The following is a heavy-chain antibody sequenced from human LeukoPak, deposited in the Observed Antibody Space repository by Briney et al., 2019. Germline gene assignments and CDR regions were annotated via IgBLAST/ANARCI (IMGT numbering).Heavy chain of an antibody. V-gene: IGHV3-9*01. CDR3: ARDSSGIAAY. J-gene: IGHJ4*02. CDR2: LNWNSAFK. D-gene: IGHD6-13*01. Sequence: GGSLRLSCAASGFTFDDYAMHWVRQAPGKGLEWVSGLNWNSAFKGYADSVKGRFTISRDNAKNSLYLQMNSLRAEDTAVYYCARDSSGIAAYWGQGTLVTVSS. CDR1: GFTFDDYA.